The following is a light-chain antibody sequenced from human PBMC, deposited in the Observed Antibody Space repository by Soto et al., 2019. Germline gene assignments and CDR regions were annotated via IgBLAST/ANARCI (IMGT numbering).Light chain of an antibody. CDR3: QQYNIWPQT. Sequence: EIVITQSPATLSVSPVERATLSCRASQSVSNNLAWYQQKTGQALRILIYGASTRATGIPARFSGSGSGTELNLTISSLQSEDFAVYFCQQYNIWPQTCGQGTKVDIK. V-gene: IGKV3-15*01. CDR1: QSVSNN. CDR2: GAS. J-gene: IGKJ1*01.